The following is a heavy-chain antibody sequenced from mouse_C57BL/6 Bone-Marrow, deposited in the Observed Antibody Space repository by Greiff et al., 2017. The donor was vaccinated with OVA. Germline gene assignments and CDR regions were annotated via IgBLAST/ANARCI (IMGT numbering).Heavy chain of an antibody. CDR3: ARWGFLLLYFDY. CDR2: IDPSDSET. Sequence: VQLQQPGAELVRPGSSVKLSCKASGYTFTSYWMHWVKQRPMQGLEWIGNIDPSDSETHYNQKFKDKATLTVDKSSSTAYMLLSSLTSEDSAVYYCARWGFLLLYFDYWGQGTTRTVAS. D-gene: IGHD1-1*01. J-gene: IGHJ2*01. CDR1: GYTFTSYW. V-gene: IGHV1-52*01.